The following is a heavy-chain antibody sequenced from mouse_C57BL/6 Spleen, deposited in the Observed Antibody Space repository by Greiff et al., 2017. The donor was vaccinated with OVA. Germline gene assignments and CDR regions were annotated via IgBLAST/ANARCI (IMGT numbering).Heavy chain of an antibody. D-gene: IGHD1-1*01. CDR1: GYTFTSYW. Sequence: QVQLQQPGAELVKPGASVKMSCKASGYTFTSYWITWVKQRPGQGLAWIGDIYPGSGSTNYNEKFKSKATLTVDTSSSTAYMQLSSLTSEDSAVYYCARWGYYGSTGAKGYWGQGASVTV. CDR2: IYPGSGST. V-gene: IGHV1-55*01. J-gene: IGHJ4*01. CDR3: ARWGYYGSTGAKGY.